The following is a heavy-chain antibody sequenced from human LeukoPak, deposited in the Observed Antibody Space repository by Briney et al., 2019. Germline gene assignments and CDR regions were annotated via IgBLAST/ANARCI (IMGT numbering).Heavy chain of an antibody. CDR3: ARDRLGKQQPVRNVGFDP. Sequence: ASVKVSSKASGYTFTSYAMHWVRQAPGQRLEWMGWINAGNGNTKYSQKFQGRVTITRDTSASTAYMELSSLRSEDTAVYYCARDRLGKQQPVRNVGFDPWGQGTLVTVSS. CDR2: INAGNGNT. V-gene: IGHV1-3*01. D-gene: IGHD6-13*01. CDR1: GYTFTSYA. J-gene: IGHJ5*02.